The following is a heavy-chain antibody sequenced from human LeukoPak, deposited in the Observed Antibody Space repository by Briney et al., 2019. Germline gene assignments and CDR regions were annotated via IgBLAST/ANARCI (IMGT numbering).Heavy chain of an antibody. Sequence: PGASVKVSCKGSGYTLTDLSMHWVRQAPGKGLEGMGGFDPEDVETIYAQKSQGRVTMPEDPSKDPAYMELSSLRSEDTAVYFCAARMTHQPNADYWGQGTLVTVSS. D-gene: IGHD2-8*01. CDR3: AARMTHQPNADY. V-gene: IGHV1-24*01. J-gene: IGHJ4*02. CDR1: GYTLTDLS. CDR2: FDPEDVET.